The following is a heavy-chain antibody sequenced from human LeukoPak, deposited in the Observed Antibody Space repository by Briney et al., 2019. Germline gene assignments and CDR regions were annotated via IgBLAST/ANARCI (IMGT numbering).Heavy chain of an antibody. D-gene: IGHD2-15*01. CDR3: AKDLNSFIVVVTIYGMDV. Sequence: GGSLRLSCEISGFNFSHYGMRWVRQAPGKGLEWVADISHDASNIYYADSVKGRFTISRDNAKNTLFLQLNSLRGDDTAVYYCAKDLNSFIVVVTIYGMDVWGQGTTVIVSS. CDR1: GFNFSHYG. J-gene: IGHJ6*02. V-gene: IGHV3-30*18. CDR2: ISHDASNI.